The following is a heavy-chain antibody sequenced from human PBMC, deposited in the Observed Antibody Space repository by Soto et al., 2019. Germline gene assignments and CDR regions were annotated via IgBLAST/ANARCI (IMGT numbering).Heavy chain of an antibody. V-gene: IGHV4-31*03. CDR3: ARAVPDYSNYPPRYYYFDY. D-gene: IGHD4-4*01. CDR2: IYYSGST. Sequence: ASETLSLTCTVSGGSISSGGYYWSWIRQHPGKGLEWIGYIYYSGSTYYNPSLKSRVTISVDTSKNQFSLKLSSVTAADTAVYYCARAVPDYSNYPPRYYYFDYWGQGTLVTVSS. CDR1: GGSISSGGYY. J-gene: IGHJ4*02.